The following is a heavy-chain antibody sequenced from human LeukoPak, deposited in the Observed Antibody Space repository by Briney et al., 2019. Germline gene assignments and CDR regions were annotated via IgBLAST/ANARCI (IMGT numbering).Heavy chain of an antibody. CDR1: GFTVSSNY. J-gene: IGHJ4*02. Sequence: GGSLRLSCAASGFTVSSNYMSWVRQAPGKGLEWVSVIYSGGSTYYSDSVKGRFTISRDNSKNALYLQMNSLRAEDTAVYYCAREREETVFDYWGQGTLVTVSS. D-gene: IGHD4-17*01. CDR2: IYSGGST. V-gene: IGHV3-66*01. CDR3: AREREETVFDY.